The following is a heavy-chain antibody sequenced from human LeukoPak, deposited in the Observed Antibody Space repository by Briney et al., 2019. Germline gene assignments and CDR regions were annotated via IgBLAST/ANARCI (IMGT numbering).Heavy chain of an antibody. D-gene: IGHD2-2*01. Sequence: GGSLRLSCAASGFTFSSYAMHWVRQAPGKGLEWVAVISYDGSNKYYADSVKGRFTISRDNSKNTLYLQMNSLRAEDTAVYYCARDGKHCSSTSCLDPNWFDPWGQGTLVTVSS. CDR1: GFTFSSYA. J-gene: IGHJ5*02. V-gene: IGHV3-30-3*01. CDR3: ARDGKHCSSTSCLDPNWFDP. CDR2: ISYDGSNK.